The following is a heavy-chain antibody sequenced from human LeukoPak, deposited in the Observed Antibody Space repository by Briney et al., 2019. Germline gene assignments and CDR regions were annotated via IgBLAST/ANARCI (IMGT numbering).Heavy chain of an antibody. CDR2: INPSGGST. J-gene: IGHJ4*02. D-gene: IGHD4-23*01. Sequence: ASVKVSCKASGYTFTSYYMHWVRQAPGQGLEWMGIINPSGGSTSYAQKFQGRVTMTRDMSTSTVYMELSSLRSEDTAVYYCARDRDTSDYGGNTFDYWGQGTLVTVSS. CDR1: GYTFTSYY. V-gene: IGHV1-46*01. CDR3: ARDRDTSDYGGNTFDY.